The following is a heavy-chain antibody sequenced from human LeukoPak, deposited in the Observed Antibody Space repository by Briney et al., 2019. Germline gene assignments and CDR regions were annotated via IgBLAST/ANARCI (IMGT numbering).Heavy chain of an antibody. CDR2: THNSGST. CDR3: AKAVLYYYYGMDV. Sequence: SETLSLTCTVSGGSISSGAYYWTWIRQHPGKGLEWIGYTHNSGSTYYNPSLKSRVTISVDTSKNQFSLKLSSMTAADTAVYYCAKAVLYYYYGMDVWGQGTTVTVSS. J-gene: IGHJ6*02. CDR1: GGSISSGAYY. D-gene: IGHD1-14*01. V-gene: IGHV4-31*03.